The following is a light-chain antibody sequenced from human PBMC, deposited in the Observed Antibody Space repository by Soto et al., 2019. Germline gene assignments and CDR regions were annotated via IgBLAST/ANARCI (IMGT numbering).Light chain of an antibody. V-gene: IGLV2-23*01. CDR2: EGS. Sequence: QSALTQPASVSGSPGQSITISCTGTSSDVGSYNLVSWYQQHPGKAPKLMIYEGSKRPSGVSNRFSGSKSGNTASLTISALQAEDEADYYCCSYAGSSTEVFGTGTKVTVL. CDR3: CSYAGSSTEV. CDR1: SSDVGSYNL. J-gene: IGLJ1*01.